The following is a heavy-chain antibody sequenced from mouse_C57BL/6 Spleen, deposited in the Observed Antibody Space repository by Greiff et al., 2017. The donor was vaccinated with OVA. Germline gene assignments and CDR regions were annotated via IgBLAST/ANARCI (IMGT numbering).Heavy chain of an antibody. Sequence: VQLQQSGPELVKPGASVKIPCKASGYTFTDYNMDWVKQSHGKSLEWIGDINPNNGGTIYNQKFKGKATLTVDKSSSTAYMELRSVTSEDTAVYDCARYDYAFDYWGQGTTLTVSS. CDR3: ARYDYAFDY. D-gene: IGHD2-4*01. V-gene: IGHV1-18*01. CDR2: INPNNGGT. CDR1: GYTFTDYN. J-gene: IGHJ2*01.